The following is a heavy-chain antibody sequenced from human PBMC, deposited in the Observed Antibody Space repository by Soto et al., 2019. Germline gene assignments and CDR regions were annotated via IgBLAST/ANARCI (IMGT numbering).Heavy chain of an antibody. Sequence: RASVKVSCKASGVTFSSYAISWVRQAPGQGLEWMGGIIPIFGTANYAQKFQGRVTITADESTSTAYMELSSLRSEDTAVYYCANVEMASLGYYGMDVWGQGTTVTVSS. V-gene: IGHV1-69*13. D-gene: IGHD3-16*01. J-gene: IGHJ6*02. CDR2: IIPIFGTA. CDR3: ANVEMASLGYYGMDV. CDR1: GVTFSSYA.